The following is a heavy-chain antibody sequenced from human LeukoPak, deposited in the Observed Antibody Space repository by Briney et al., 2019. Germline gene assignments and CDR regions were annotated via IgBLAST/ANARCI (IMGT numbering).Heavy chain of an antibody. D-gene: IGHD6-25*01. J-gene: IGHJ5*02. CDR1: GGSISSYY. CDR2: IYYSGST. CDR3: AREGWVAAGTFDP. Sequence: SETLSLTCTVSGGSISSYYWSWIRQPPGKGLEWIGYIYYSGSTNYNPSLKSRVTISVDTSKNQFSLKLSSVTAADTAVYYCAREGWVAAGTFDPWGQGTLVTVSS. V-gene: IGHV4-59*01.